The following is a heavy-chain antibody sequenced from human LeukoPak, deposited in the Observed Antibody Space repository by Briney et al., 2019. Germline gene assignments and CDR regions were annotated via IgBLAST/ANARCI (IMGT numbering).Heavy chain of an antibody. CDR3: ARDGGDYYDSSGYIDY. CDR2: ISTSSSYI. J-gene: IGHJ4*02. CDR1: GFTFGSYN. Sequence: GGSLRLSCAASGFTFGSYNMNWVRQAPGKGLEWVSSISTSSSYIYYADSVKGRFTISRDNAKKSLYLQMNSLRAGDTAVYYCARDGGDYYDSSGYIDYWGQGTLVTVSS. D-gene: IGHD3-22*01. V-gene: IGHV3-21*01.